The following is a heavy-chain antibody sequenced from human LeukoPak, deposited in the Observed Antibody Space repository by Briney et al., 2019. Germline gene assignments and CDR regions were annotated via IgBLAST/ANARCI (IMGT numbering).Heavy chain of an antibody. CDR1: GFTFSSYS. CDR2: ISSSSSYI. J-gene: IGHJ4*02. Sequence: GGSLRLSCAASGFTFSSYSMNWVRQAPGKGLEWVSSISSSSSYIYYADSVKGRFTISRDNAKNSLYLQMNSLRAKDTAVYYCARDWPVYCSSTSCSNDYWGQGTLVTVSS. D-gene: IGHD2-2*01. V-gene: IGHV3-21*01. CDR3: ARDWPVYCSSTSCSNDY.